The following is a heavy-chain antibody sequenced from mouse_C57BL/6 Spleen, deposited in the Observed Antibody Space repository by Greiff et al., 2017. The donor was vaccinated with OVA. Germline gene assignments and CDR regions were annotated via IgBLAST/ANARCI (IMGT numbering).Heavy chain of an antibody. V-gene: IGHV1-55*01. CDR1: GYTFTSYW. CDR2: IYPGSGST. D-gene: IGHD1-1*01. J-gene: IGHJ1*03. Sequence: QVQLQQPGAELVKPGASVKMSCKASGYTFTSYWITWVKQRPGQGLEWIGDIYPGSGSTNYNEKFKSKATLTVDTSSSTAYMQLSSLTSEDSAVYYCARDYYGRMDWYFDVWGTGTTVTVSS. CDR3: ARDYYGRMDWYFDV.